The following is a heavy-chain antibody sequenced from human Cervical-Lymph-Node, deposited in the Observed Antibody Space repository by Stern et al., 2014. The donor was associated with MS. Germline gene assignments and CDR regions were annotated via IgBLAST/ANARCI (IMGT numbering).Heavy chain of an antibody. CDR2: INPNSGGA. Sequence: VQLLESGAEVKKPGASVKVSCKASGYTFTAYYMHWVRQAPGQGLEWMGRINPNSGGANYAQKFQGRVTMTRDTSISTAYMELSSLRSDDTAVYYCARGNSCSAGSCLLDYWGQGTLVTVSS. J-gene: IGHJ4*02. V-gene: IGHV1-2*06. CDR3: ARGNSCSAGSCLLDY. CDR1: GYTFTAYY. D-gene: IGHD2-15*01.